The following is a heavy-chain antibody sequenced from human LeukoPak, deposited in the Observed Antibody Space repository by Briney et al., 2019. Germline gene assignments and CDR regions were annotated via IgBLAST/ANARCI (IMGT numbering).Heavy chain of an antibody. Sequence: PGGSLRLSCEASGFIFSSYTMNWIRQAPGKGLEWVASINSGSTNPYYADSVKGRFTISRDDAKKSLYLQMTSLRVEDTSVYYCARDFLAAGDYWGQGTQVTVSS. CDR1: GFIFSSYT. D-gene: IGHD6-13*01. CDR3: ARDFLAAGDY. CDR2: INSGSTNP. J-gene: IGHJ4*02. V-gene: IGHV3-21*01.